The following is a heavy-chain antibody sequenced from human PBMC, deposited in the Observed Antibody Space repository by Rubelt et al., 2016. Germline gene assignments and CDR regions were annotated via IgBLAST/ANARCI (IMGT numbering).Heavy chain of an antibody. CDR1: A. CDR3: AREGGDSSGWYI. V-gene: IGHV1-3*01. D-gene: IGHD6-19*01. J-gene: IGHJ4*02. Sequence: AMHWVRQAPGQRLEWMGWINAGNGNTKYSQKFQGRVTITRDTSASTAYMELSSLRSEDTAVYYCAREGGDSSGWYIWGQGTLVTVSS. CDR2: INAGNGNT.